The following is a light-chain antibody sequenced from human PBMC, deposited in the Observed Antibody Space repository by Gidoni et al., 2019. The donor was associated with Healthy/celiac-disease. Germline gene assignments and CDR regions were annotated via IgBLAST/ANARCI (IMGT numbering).Light chain of an antibody. J-gene: IGKJ4*01. Sequence: DIQLTHSPSFLSASVGDRVTITCRARQGISSYLAWYQQKPGKAPKLLLYAASTLQSGVPSRFSGSGSGTEFTLTISSLQPDDFATYYCQQLNSYPLTFXGXTKVEIK. CDR3: QQLNSYPLT. V-gene: IGKV1-9*01. CDR1: QGISSY. CDR2: AAS.